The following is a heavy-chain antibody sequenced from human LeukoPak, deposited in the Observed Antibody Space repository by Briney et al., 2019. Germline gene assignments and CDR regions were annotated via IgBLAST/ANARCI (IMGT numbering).Heavy chain of an antibody. D-gene: IGHD6-13*01. CDR1: GFTFSDSF. Sequence: GGSLRLPCAASGFTFSDSFMSWVRQAPGEGLERVGRSRNKADSYTAEYAASVKGRFTISRDESKNSLYLQISSLETEDAAVYYCATSSWYRLAYWGQGSLVTVSS. CDR2: SRNKADSYTA. J-gene: IGHJ4*02. CDR3: ATSSWYRLAY. V-gene: IGHV3-72*01.